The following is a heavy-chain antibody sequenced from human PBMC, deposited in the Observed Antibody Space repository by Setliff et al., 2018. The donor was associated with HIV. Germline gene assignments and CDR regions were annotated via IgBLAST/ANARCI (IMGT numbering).Heavy chain of an antibody. Sequence: GGSLRLSCAASGFSFSDYGMHWVRQAPGKGLEWVSSISNNGGKTYYADSEKGRFTISRDNSKNTLYLQMNSLRAADTAVYYCARDQVAVDSVARWRKEYFMDVWGKGTTVTVSS. CDR1: GFSFSDYG. D-gene: IGHD5-12*01. J-gene: IGHJ6*03. CDR3: ARDQVAVDSVARWRKEYFMDV. V-gene: IGHV3-23*01. CDR2: ISNNGGKT.